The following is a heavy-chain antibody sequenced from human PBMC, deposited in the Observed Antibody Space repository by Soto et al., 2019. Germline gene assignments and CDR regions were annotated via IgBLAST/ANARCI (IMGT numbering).Heavy chain of an antibody. V-gene: IGHV1-2*04. CDR3: ARDHNCSGGSCCPEFDY. Sequence: ASVKVSCKASGYTFTGYYMHWVRQAPGQGLEWMGWINPNSGGTNYAQKFQGWVTTTRDTSISTAYMELSRLRSDDTAVYYCARDHNCSGGSCCPEFDYWGQGTLVTVSS. D-gene: IGHD2-15*01. CDR2: INPNSGGT. J-gene: IGHJ4*02. CDR1: GYTFTGYY.